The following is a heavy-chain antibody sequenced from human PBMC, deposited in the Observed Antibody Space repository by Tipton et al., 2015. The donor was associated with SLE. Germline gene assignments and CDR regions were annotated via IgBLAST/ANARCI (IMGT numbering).Heavy chain of an antibody. CDR3: ARLPSIHSGGYYYGMDA. J-gene: IGHJ6*02. CDR2: IYYSGST. Sequence: TLSLTCTVSGGSISSYYWSWIRQPPGKGLEWIGYIYYSGSTNYNPSLKSRVTISVDTSKNQFSLKLSSVTAADTAVYYCARLPSIHSGGYYYGMDAWGQGTTVTVSS. V-gene: IGHV4-59*08. D-gene: IGHD3-22*01. CDR1: GGSISSYY.